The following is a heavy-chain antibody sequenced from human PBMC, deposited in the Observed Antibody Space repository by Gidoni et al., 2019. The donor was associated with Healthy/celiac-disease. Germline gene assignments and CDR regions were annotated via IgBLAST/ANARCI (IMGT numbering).Heavy chain of an antibody. J-gene: IGHJ6*02. CDR2: IISSSSYI. Sequence: EVQLVESGGGLVKPGGALRRSCAASGFTFSSYRMHWVRQAPGKGLEWVSSIISSSSYIYYADSVKGRFTISRDNAKNSLYLQMNSLRAEDTAVYYCAREDVLFLWFGAPVRAGPMDVWGQGTTVTVSS. V-gene: IGHV3-21*01. D-gene: IGHD3-10*01. CDR3: AREDVLFLWFGAPVRAGPMDV. CDR1: GFTFSSYR.